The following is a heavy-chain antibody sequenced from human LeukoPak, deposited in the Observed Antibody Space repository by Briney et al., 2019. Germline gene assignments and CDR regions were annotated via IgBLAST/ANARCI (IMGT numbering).Heavy chain of an antibody. CDR2: ISYDGSNK. CDR3: AKDLRGSLTLDP. V-gene: IGHV3-30*18. J-gene: IGHJ5*02. CDR1: GFTFSSYG. Sequence: GRSLRLSCAASGFTFSSYGMHWVRQAPGKGLEWVAVISYDGSNKYYADSVKGRFTISRDNSKDTLYLQMNSLRAEDTAVCYCAKDLRGSLTLDPWGQGTLVTVSS.